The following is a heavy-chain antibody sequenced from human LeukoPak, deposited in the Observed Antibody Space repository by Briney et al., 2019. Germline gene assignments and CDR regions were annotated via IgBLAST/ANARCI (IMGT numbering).Heavy chain of an antibody. CDR2: IYYSGST. V-gene: IGHV4-39*01. CDR1: GGSISSSSYY. CDR3: ARRGPVGATGAHYYYGMDV. D-gene: IGHD1-26*01. Sequence: PSETLSLTCTVSGGSISSSSYYWGWIRQPPGKGLEWIGSIYYSGSTYYNPSLKSRVTISVDTSKNQFSLKLSSVTAADTAVYYCARRGPVGATGAHYYYGMDVWGQGTTVTVSS. J-gene: IGHJ6*02.